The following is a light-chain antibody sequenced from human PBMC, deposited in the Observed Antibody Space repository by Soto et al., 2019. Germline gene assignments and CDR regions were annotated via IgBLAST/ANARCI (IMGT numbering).Light chain of an antibody. CDR3: QHYGSSPRT. V-gene: IGKV3-20*01. CDR1: QSVANSY. Sequence: EIVLTQSPGTQSLSPGERATLSCRASQSVANSYLAWYQQKPGQAPRLLIYGASTRPTGIPDRFSGSGSGTDFTLTITRLEPDDFAVYYCQHYGSSPRTFGQGTKV. CDR2: GAS. J-gene: IGKJ1*01.